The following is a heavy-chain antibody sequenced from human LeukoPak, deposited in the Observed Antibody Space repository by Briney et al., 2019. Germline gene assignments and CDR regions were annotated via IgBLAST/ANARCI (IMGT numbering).Heavy chain of an antibody. Sequence: AGGSLRLSCAASGFTFSNYAMNWVRQAPGKGLEWVSSISRSGESTFYADSVRGRFTISRDNSKNTVSLQMESLRAEDTALYYCAKDYAVGSIDYWGQGTLVTVSS. CDR3: AKDYAVGSIDY. D-gene: IGHD3-16*01. CDR1: GFTFSNYA. CDR2: ISRSGEST. J-gene: IGHJ4*02. V-gene: IGHV3-23*01.